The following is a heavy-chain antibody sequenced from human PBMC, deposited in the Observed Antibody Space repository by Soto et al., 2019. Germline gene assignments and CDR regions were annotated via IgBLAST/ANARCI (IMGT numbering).Heavy chain of an antibody. CDR3: ARSQGSSTSLEIYYYYYYGMDV. V-gene: IGHV1-69*01. CDR1: GGTFSSYA. Sequence: QVPLVQSGAEVKKPGSSVKVSCKASGGTFSSYAISWVRQAPGQGLEWMGGIIPISDTTNYAQKFQGRVTITADEYTSTAYMELSSMRSEDTAVYYCARSQGSSTSLEIYYYYYYGMDVWGQGTTVTVSS. CDR2: IIPISDTT. D-gene: IGHD2-2*01. J-gene: IGHJ6*02.